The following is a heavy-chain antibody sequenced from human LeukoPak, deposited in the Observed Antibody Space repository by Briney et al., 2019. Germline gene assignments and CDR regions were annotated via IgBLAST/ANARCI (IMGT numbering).Heavy chain of an antibody. Sequence: GGSLRLSCAATGFDFKDFGMHWVRQPPGKGLEWVSGINWNGGSTDYAASVKGRFTISRDNAKNSLYLQLSSLRPEDTALYYCAKHLRSTNTYIFYGLDVWGRGTTVTVSS. D-gene: IGHD1-26*01. J-gene: IGHJ6*02. CDR2: INWNGGST. V-gene: IGHV3-9*01. CDR3: AKHLRSTNTYIFYGLDV. CDR1: GFDFKDFG.